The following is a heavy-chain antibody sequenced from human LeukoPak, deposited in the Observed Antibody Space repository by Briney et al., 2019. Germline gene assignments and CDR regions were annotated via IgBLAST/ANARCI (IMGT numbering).Heavy chain of an antibody. CDR3: ARDDCSSISCYHNWFDP. V-gene: IGHV3-7*01. J-gene: IGHJ5*02. CDR1: GFTFSSYW. D-gene: IGHD2-2*01. Sequence: GGSLRLSCAASGFTFSSYWMSWVRQAPGKGLEWVANITQDGSEKCYVDSVKGRFTISRDNAKNSLYLQMNSLRAEDTAVYYCARDDCSSISCYHNWFDPWGQGTLVTVSS. CDR2: ITQDGSEK.